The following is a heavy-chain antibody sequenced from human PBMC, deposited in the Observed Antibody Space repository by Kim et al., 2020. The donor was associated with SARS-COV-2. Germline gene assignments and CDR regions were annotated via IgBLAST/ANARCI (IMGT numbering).Heavy chain of an antibody. D-gene: IGHD3-22*01. CDR2: ITCDGSYT. V-gene: IGHV3-30*04. CDR1: GFTFSNYS. CDR3: ARNAEYYYDSQVYYDL. Sequence: GGSLRLSCAASGFTFSNYSMYWVRQAPGKGLVWVSGITCDGSYTYSADSVKGRFTISRDNAKNTLYLQMNSLRAEDTAVYFCARNAEYYYDSQVYYDL. J-gene: IGHJ2*01.